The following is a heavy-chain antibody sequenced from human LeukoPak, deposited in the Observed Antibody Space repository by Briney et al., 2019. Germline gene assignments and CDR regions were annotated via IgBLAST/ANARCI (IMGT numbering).Heavy chain of an antibody. CDR2: ISGSSNTI. D-gene: IGHD5-12*01. J-gene: IGHJ4*02. CDR1: GFTFSSFS. Sequence: GGSLRLSCAASGFTFSSFSMNRVRQAPGKGLEWVSYISGSSNTIDYADSVKGRFTISRDNAKNSLYLQLNSLRAEDTAVYYCARLRGYSYGYADYWGRGTLVTVSS. V-gene: IGHV3-48*04. CDR3: ARLRGYSYGYADY.